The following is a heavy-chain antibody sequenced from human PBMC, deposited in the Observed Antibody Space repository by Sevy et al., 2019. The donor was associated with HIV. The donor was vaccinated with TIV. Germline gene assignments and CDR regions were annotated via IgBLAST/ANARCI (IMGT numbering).Heavy chain of an antibody. CDR1: GGSISSYY. J-gene: IGHJ5*02. CDR2: IYYSGST. Sequence: SETLSLTCTVSGGSISSYYWSWIRQPPGKGLELIGYIYYSGSTNYNPSLKSRVTISVDTSKNQFSLKLSSVTAADTAVYYCAREGYYECSSTSCYHWFDPWGQGTLVTVSS. V-gene: IGHV4-59*01. CDR3: AREGYYECSSTSCYHWFDP. D-gene: IGHD2-2*01.